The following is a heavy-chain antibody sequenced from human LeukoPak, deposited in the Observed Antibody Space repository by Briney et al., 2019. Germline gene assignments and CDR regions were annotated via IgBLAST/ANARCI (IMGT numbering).Heavy chain of an antibody. V-gene: IGHV4-30-2*01. CDR3: ARARRTYGDLYYFDY. Sequence: SQTLSLTCAVSGGSISSGGYSWSWIRQPPGKGLEWIGYIYHSGSTYYNPSLKSRVTISVDRSKNQFSLKLSSVTAADTAVYYCARARRTYGDLYYFDYWGQGTPVTVSS. J-gene: IGHJ4*02. CDR1: GGSISSGGYS. CDR2: IYHSGST. D-gene: IGHD4-17*01.